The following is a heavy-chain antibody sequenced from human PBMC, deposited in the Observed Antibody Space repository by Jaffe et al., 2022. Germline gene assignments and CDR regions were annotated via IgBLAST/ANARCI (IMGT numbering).Heavy chain of an antibody. CDR2: ISSTSTSI. Sequence: EVQLVESGGGLVKPGGSLRLSCAASGFTFSTYDLNWVRQAPGKGLEWVSVISSTSTSIRYADSVKGRFTISRDNAKNSLYLQMNSLRAEDTAVYYCAREIYGSGTYPFDYWGQGTVVTVSS. D-gene: IGHD3-10*01. J-gene: IGHJ4*02. V-gene: IGHV3-21*01. CDR3: AREIYGSGTYPFDY. CDR1: GFTFSTYD.